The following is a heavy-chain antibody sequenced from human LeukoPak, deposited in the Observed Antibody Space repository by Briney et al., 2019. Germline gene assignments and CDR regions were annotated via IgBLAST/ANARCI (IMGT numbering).Heavy chain of an antibody. D-gene: IGHD3/OR15-3a*01. CDR3: ARGGAWTGTYPCFQH. CDR1: GFTFSDFY. J-gene: IGHJ1*01. V-gene: IGHV3-11*01. CDR2: VSTTSLTI. Sequence: PGGSLRLSCAASGFTFSDFYMTWVRPAPGKGLEWVAYVSTTSLTIYYAVSVKGRFTISRDNAKNSVYLQMNSLRVDDTAAYYCARGGAWTGTYPCFQHWGQGSLVTVSS.